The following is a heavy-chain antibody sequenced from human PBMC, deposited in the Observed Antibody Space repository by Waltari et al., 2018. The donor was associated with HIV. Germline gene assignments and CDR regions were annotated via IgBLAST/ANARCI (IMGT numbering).Heavy chain of an antibody. CDR2: TFSDVDS. V-gene: IGHV4-39*01. CDR1: GDVSGGY. J-gene: IGHJ5*02. CDR3: ARIRGTGWFMFDP. D-gene: IGHD6-19*01. Sequence: QLQLQESGPGLVKPSQTLSLTCTVPGDVSGGYLGWVRHPPGEGLQWIGSTFSDVDSYYNPSLGSRATISLDTSKREIYLNLISVTAADTAVYYCARIRGTGWFMFDPWGQGTLVTVSS.